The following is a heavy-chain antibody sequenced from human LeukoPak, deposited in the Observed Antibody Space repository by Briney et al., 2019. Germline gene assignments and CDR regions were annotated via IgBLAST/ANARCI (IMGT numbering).Heavy chain of an antibody. CDR2: IRYDGSHK. CDR3: AELGITMIGGV. CDR1: GFTFSSYG. D-gene: IGHD3-10*02. Sequence: GGSLRLSCAASGFTFSSYGMHWVRQAPGKGLEWVAFIRYDGSHKYYADSVKGRFTISRDNSKNTLYLQMNSLRAEDTAVYYCAELGITMIGGVWGKGTTVTVSS. J-gene: IGHJ6*04. V-gene: IGHV3-30*02.